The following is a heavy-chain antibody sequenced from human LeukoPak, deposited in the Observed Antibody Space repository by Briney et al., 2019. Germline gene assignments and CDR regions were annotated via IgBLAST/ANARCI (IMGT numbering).Heavy chain of an antibody. CDR1: GFTFDDYA. CDR2: ISWNSGSI. J-gene: IGHJ4*02. D-gene: IGHD6-19*01. V-gene: IGHV3-9*01. CDR3: ARDRLAGLGI. Sequence: PGGSLRLSCAASGFTFDDYAMHWVRQAPGKGLEWVSGISWNSGSIGYADSVRGRFTISRDNAKNSLYLQMNSLRAEDTAVYYCARDRLAGLGIWGQGTLVTVSS.